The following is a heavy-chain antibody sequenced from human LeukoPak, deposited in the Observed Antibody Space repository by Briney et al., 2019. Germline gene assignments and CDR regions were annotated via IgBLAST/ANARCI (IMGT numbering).Heavy chain of an antibody. D-gene: IGHD3-9*01. CDR2: ISSSSSTI. Sequence: GGSLRLSCTASGFTFRSYSMNWVRQAPGKGLEWVSYISSSSSTIYYADSVRGRFTISRDNAKNSLYLQVNSLSAEDTAFYYCARDALQLTGNYVTRWWFDPWGQGTLVTVSS. CDR3: ARDALQLTGNYVTRWWFDP. J-gene: IGHJ5*02. CDR1: GFTFRSYS. V-gene: IGHV3-48*01.